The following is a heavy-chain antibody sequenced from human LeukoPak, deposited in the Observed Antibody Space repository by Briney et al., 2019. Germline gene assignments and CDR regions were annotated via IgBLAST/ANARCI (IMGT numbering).Heavy chain of an antibody. CDR3: AKERSFGTWLGDY. V-gene: IGHV3-23*01. CDR2: ISGSGGGT. Sequence: PGGSLRLSCAASGFTFSNYGMYWVRQAPGQGLEWVSAISGSGGGTYYADSVKGRFTISRDNSKNTLYLQMNSLRADDTAVYYCAKERSFGTWLGDYWGQGTLVTVSS. CDR1: GFTFSNYG. J-gene: IGHJ4*02. D-gene: IGHD2/OR15-2a*01.